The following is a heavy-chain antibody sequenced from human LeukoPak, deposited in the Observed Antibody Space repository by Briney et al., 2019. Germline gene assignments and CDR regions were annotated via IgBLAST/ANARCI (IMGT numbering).Heavy chain of an antibody. V-gene: IGHV3-33*01. CDR1: GFTFSNYG. J-gene: IGHJ6*02. Sequence: GSLRLSCVSSGFTFSNYGMHWVRQAPGKGLEWVALIWFDGSNKNYADSVKGRFSISRDNSKNTLFLQMNSLRAEDTAVYFSVRTLPAYVYGMDVWGQGTTVTVSS. D-gene: IGHD3-16*01. CDR3: VRTLPAYVYGMDV. CDR2: IWFDGSNK.